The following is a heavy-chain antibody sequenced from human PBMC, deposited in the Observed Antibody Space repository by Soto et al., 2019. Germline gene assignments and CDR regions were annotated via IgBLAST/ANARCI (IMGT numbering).Heavy chain of an antibody. D-gene: IGHD3-3*01. CDR3: ARGRYDCWSGRLYYYYYYGMDV. CDR2: VFYTGFT. V-gene: IGHV4-39*07. J-gene: IGHJ6*02. CDR1: GGSISGSYYY. Sequence: SETLSLTCAVSGGSISGSYYYWAWLRQSPGKGPEWIGSVFYTGFTSYNPSLERRVSVSVDTSKNQFSLKLSSVTAADTAVYYCARGRYDCWSGRLYYYYYYGMDVWGQGTTVTVSS.